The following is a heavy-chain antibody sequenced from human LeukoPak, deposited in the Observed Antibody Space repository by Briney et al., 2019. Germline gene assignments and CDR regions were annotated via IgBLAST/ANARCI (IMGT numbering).Heavy chain of an antibody. CDR3: ARAMPYFYGSIAVPGTIDY. CDR1: GETFIHNF. J-gene: IGHJ4*02. Sequence: SETLSLTCAVYGETFIHNFWTWIRQPPGKGLEWIGQINHSGTTYYNPSLKNRVTILVDTSKNQFSLKLTSVTAADTAVYYCARAMPYFYGSIAVPGTIDYWGQGILVTVSS. V-gene: IGHV4-34*01. CDR2: INHSGTT. D-gene: IGHD6-19*01.